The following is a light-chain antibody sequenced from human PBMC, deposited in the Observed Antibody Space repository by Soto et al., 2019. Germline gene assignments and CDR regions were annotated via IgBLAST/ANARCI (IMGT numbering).Light chain of an antibody. CDR1: SSNIGSNY. V-gene: IGLV1-47*01. J-gene: IGLJ3*02. CDR2: RNN. Sequence: QSVLTQPPSASGTPGQRVTISCSGSSSNIGSNYVYWYQQLPGTAPKLLIYRNNQRPSGVPDRFSGSKSGTSASLAISGLRSEDEAYYDCAAWDDSLSGPVFGGGTKVTVL. CDR3: AAWDDSLSGPV.